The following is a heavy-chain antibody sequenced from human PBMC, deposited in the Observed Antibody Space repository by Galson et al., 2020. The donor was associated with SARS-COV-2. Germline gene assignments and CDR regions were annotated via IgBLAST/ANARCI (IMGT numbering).Heavy chain of an antibody. CDR3: ARDPTVTTHLGDYLYYYYGMDV. CDR2: INPSGGST. Sequence: ASVKVSCKASGYTFTSYYMHWVRQAPGQGLEWMGIINPSGGSTSYAQKFQGRVTMTRDTSKSTVYMELSSLRSEDTAVYYCARDPTVTTHLGDYLYYYYGMDVWGQGTTVTVSS. CDR1: GYTFTSYY. D-gene: IGHD4-4*01. J-gene: IGHJ6*02. V-gene: IGHV1-46*01.